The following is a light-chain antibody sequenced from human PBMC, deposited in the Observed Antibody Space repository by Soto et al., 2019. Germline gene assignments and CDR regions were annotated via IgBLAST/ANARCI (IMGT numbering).Light chain of an antibody. CDR3: QQLHTYNT. V-gene: IGKV1-9*01. Sequence: DIQMTQSPSFLSASVGDRVTITCRASQGISNYLAWYQQKPGKAPKLLIYPASTLQSGVSSRFSGSGSGTEFTLTISSLQPEDFATYYCQQLHTYNTFGQGTRLEIK. CDR1: QGISNY. J-gene: IGKJ5*01. CDR2: PAS.